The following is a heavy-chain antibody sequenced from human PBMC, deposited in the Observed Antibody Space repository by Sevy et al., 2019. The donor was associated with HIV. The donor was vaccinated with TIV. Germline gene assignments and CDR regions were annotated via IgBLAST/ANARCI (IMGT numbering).Heavy chain of an antibody. CDR1: GFTFSSYA. J-gene: IGHJ4*02. CDR3: AKVPGWGITMVRGVSPYFDY. Sequence: GGSLRLSCAASGFTFSSYAMSWVRQAPGKGLEWVSAISGSGGSTYYADSVKGRFTISRDNSKNTLYLQMNSLRAEDTVEYYCAKVPGWGITMVRGVSPYFDYWGQGTLVTVSS. D-gene: IGHD3-10*01. V-gene: IGHV3-23*01. CDR2: ISGSGGST.